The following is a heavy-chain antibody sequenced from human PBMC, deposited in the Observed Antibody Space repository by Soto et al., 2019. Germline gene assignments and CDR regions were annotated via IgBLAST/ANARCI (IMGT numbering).Heavy chain of an antibody. Sequence: SETLSLTGTVSGGSISSGGYYWSWIRQHPGKGLEWIGYIYYSGSTYYNPSLKSRVTISVDTSKNQFSLKLSSVTAADTAVYYCARSAGYSSSWYLYHFDYWGQGTLVTVSS. J-gene: IGHJ4*02. D-gene: IGHD6-13*01. V-gene: IGHV4-31*03. CDR3: ARSAGYSSSWYLYHFDY. CDR1: GGSISSGGYY. CDR2: IYYSGST.